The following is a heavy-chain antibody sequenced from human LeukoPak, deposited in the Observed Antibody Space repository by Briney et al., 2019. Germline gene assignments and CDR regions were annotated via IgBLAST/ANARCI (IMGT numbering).Heavy chain of an antibody. V-gene: IGHV1-8*01. J-gene: IGHJ4*02. CDR3: ARGWGITMFERNFDY. CDR2: MNPNRGNT. Sequence: ASVKVSCKASGYTFTSYDINWVRQATGQGLEWMGWMNPNRGNTGYAQKFQGRVTMTRNTSISTAYMELSSLRAEDTAVYYCARGWGITMFERNFDYWGQGTLVTVSS. CDR1: GYTFTSYD. D-gene: IGHD3-10*02.